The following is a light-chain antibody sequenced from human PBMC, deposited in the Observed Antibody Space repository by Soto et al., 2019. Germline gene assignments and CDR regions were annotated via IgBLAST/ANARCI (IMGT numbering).Light chain of an antibody. CDR1: RSIGSN. CDR3: QQFDDWPLT. J-gene: IGKJ4*01. CDR2: GAS. Sequence: EIVMTQSPATLSVSPGESATLSCRASRSIGSNLAWYQQKPGQPPRLLMYGASTRATGVTARFSGSGSGTEFTLTISSLQSEDFAIYYCQQFDDWPLTFGGGTKADIK. V-gene: IGKV3-15*01.